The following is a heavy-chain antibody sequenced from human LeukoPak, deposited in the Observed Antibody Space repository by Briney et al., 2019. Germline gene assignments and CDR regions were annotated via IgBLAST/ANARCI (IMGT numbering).Heavy chain of an antibody. CDR3: ARDHGSSWYVFDY. J-gene: IGHJ4*02. V-gene: IGHV3-7*01. D-gene: IGHD6-13*01. Sequence: GGPLRLSCAASGFTFSSYWMSWVRQAPGKGLEWVANIKQDGSEKYYVDSVKGRFTISRDNAKNSLYLQMNSLRAEDTAVYYCARDHGSSWYVFDYWGQGTLVTVSS. CDR1: GFTFSSYW. CDR2: IKQDGSEK.